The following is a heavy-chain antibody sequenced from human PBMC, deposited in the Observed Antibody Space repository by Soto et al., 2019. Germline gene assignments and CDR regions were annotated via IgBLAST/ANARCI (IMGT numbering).Heavy chain of an antibody. D-gene: IGHD2-2*01. Sequence: QLKLQESGPGLVKPSETLSLTCSVSGGSISYNSYYWGWIRQPPGKGLEWVGGIFYTGTTYYSPSLKDRVNISVDTSKNSFSLNLTSVTAADTAVYFCARLVVVAPVANAWGQGTLVTVSS. CDR1: GGSISYNSYY. V-gene: IGHV4-39*02. CDR3: ARLVVVAPVANA. CDR2: IFYTGTT. J-gene: IGHJ5*02.